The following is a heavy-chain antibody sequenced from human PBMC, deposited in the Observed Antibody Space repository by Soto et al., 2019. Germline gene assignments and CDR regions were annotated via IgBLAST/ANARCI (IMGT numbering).Heavy chain of an antibody. J-gene: IGHJ6*03. CDR3: AKPPRKSMNYYYYYMDV. CDR1: GFTFSNYG. V-gene: IGHV3-30*18. Sequence: GGSLRLSCAGSGFTFSNYGLHWVRQAPGKGLEWVAVISYDGRHKYYADSVKGRFTISRDNSKNMLYLQMNSLRAEDTAVYYCAKPPRKSMNYYYYYMDVWGKGTTVTVSS. CDR2: ISYDGRHK.